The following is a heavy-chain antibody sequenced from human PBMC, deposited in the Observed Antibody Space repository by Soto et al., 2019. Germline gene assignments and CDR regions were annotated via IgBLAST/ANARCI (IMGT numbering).Heavy chain of an antibody. CDR2: IDSRGRTI. CDR3: ARQAARNYFDF. CDR1: GFTFSDYY. J-gene: IGHJ4*02. Sequence: QVQLVESGGALVKPGGSLRLSCAASGFTFSDYYMSWIRQAPGKWLEWVSYIDSRGRTISYADSVKGRFTISRDDAKNSLYLQMNSMRAADTAVYYCARQAARNYFDFWGQGTLVNFSS. V-gene: IGHV3-11*01. D-gene: IGHD6-6*01.